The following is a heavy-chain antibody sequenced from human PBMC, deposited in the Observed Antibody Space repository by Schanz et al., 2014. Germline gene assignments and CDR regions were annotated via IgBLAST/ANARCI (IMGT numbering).Heavy chain of an antibody. CDR3: ARENKDYDSILNKFFHYGLDL. Sequence: QLVQSGSEFRKPGASVKVSCKASGYIFSSYAIHWVRQAPGQGLEWMGRISPNSGDTHSAQKFQGRVTMTWDRSISTANMELSRLRSDDTAVYYCARENKDYDSILNKFFHYGLDLWGQGTTVIVSS. V-gene: IGHV1-2*06. D-gene: IGHD3-3*02. CDR2: ISPNSGDT. CDR1: GYIFSSYA. J-gene: IGHJ6*02.